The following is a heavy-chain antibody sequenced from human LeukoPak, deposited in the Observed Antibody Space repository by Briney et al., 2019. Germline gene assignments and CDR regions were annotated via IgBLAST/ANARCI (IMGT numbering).Heavy chain of an antibody. V-gene: IGHV3-33*05. J-gene: IGHJ4*02. Sequence: GGSLRLSCAASGFPFSSYGMHWVRQAPGKGLEWVARLVYDERSDYANSVKGRFSIPRDNSKNTLFLDMSDLRVEDTAVYYCARDLSAAFDFWGQGVLVTVSS. CDR3: ARDLSAAFDF. CDR2: LVYDERS. CDR1: GFPFSSYG. D-gene: IGHD6-19*01.